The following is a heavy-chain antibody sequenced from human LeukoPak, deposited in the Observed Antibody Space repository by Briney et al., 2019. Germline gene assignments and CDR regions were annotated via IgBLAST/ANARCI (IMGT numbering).Heavy chain of an antibody. CDR3: ARELRYDNSDSGAF. CDR2: IYTSGST. J-gene: IGHJ3*01. CDR1: GGSISSGSYY. Sequence: SQTLSLTCTVSGGSISSGSYYWSWIRQPAGKGLEWIGRIYTSGSTNYNPSLKSRVTVSVDTSKNQFSLKLSSVTAADTAVYYCARELRYDNSDSGAFWGQGTVVTVSS. V-gene: IGHV4-61*02. D-gene: IGHD3-22*01.